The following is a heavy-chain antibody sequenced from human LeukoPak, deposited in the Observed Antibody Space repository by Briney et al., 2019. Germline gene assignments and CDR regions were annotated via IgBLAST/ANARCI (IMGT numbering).Heavy chain of an antibody. Sequence: GGSLRLSCAASGFTFSIYAMSWVRQAPGKGLEWVSAISGSGGSTYYADSVKGRFTISRDNSKNTLYLQMNSLRAEDTAVYYCAILPASAATVDYWGQGTLVTVSS. CDR3: AILPASAATVDY. CDR1: GFTFSIYA. J-gene: IGHJ4*02. CDR2: ISGSGGST. V-gene: IGHV3-23*01. D-gene: IGHD2-15*01.